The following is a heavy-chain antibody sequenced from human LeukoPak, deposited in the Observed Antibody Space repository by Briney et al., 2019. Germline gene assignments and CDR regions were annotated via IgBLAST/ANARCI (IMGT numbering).Heavy chain of an antibody. D-gene: IGHD1-14*01. CDR1: GGTFTTYA. CDR2: IIPILGMT. V-gene: IGHV1-69*04. Sequence: ASVKVSCKASGGTFTTYAISWVRQAPGQGLEWMGRIIPILGMTNYAQNLQGRVTITADKSTSTAYMELSSLRSEDTAVYYCARTTGSEGNWFDPWGQGTLVTVSS. J-gene: IGHJ5*02. CDR3: ARTTGSEGNWFDP.